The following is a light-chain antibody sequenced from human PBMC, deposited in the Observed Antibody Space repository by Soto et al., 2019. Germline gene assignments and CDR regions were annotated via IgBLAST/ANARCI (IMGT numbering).Light chain of an antibody. J-gene: IGLJ2*01. CDR2: EGN. CDR3: CSYAGFSSSAI. V-gene: IGLV2-23*01. Sequence: QSALTQPASVSGSPGQSITISCTGTSSDVGRYNLVSWYQQHPGKAPKLIIFEGNKRPSGVSYRFSGSKSGNTASLTISGLQAEDEANYYCCSYAGFSSSAIFGGGTKVTVL. CDR1: SSDVGRYNL.